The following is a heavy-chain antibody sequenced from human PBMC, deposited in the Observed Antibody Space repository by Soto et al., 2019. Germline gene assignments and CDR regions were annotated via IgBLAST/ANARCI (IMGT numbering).Heavy chain of an antibody. J-gene: IGHJ4*02. V-gene: IGHV4-59*01. CDR2: IYYSGST. CDR1: GDSMRSFY. D-gene: IGHD4-17*01. CDR3: TRVGGYYGDYPNFDY. Sequence: KASETLSLTCTVYGDSMRSFYWSWIRQPPGKGLEWIGNIYYSGSTNYNPSRKSRVTMSVDMSRNQVSLKLRSVTAADTAVYYCTRVGGYYGDYPNFDYWGQGALVTVSS.